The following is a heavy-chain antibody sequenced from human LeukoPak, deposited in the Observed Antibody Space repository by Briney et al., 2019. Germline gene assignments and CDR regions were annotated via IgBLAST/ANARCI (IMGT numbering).Heavy chain of an antibody. J-gene: IGHJ4*02. CDR3: ARGSSWYQYYFDY. V-gene: IGHV3-30-3*01. CDR1: GFTFSSYA. CDR2: ISCDGINK. D-gene: IGHD6-13*01. Sequence: GRSLRLSCAASGFTFSSYAMHWVRQAPGKGLEWVALISCDGINKYYSDSVKGRFTISRDNSKNTLYLQMNSLRAEDTAVYYCARGSSWYQYYFDYWGQGTLVTVSS.